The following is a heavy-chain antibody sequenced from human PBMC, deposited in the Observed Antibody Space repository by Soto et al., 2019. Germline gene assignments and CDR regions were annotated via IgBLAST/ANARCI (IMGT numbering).Heavy chain of an antibody. D-gene: IGHD3-16*01. Sequence: ETLSLTCAVSGGSFRGYFWSWIRQSPAKGLEWIGEINDSGNTYYNPSFKSRLTISVDTSTSQISLRLTSVTAADSAVYYCQGGDFWGQGTRVTVSS. J-gene: IGHJ4*02. CDR3: QGGDF. CDR1: GGSFRGYF. CDR2: INDSGNT. V-gene: IGHV4-34*01.